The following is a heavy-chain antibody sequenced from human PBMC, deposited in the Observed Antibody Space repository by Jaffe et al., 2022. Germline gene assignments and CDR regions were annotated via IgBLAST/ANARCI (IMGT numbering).Heavy chain of an antibody. D-gene: IGHD6-19*01. CDR3: ARDAAVAVFGLAPFDY. J-gene: IGHJ4*02. CDR2: ISSSGSTI. CDR1: GFTFSSYE. Sequence: EVQLVESGGGLVQPGGSLRLSCAASGFTFSSYEMNWVRQAPGKGLEWVSYISSSGSTIYYADSVKGRFTISRDNAKNSLYLQMNSLRAEDTAVYYCARDAAVAVFGLAPFDYWGQGTLVTVSS. V-gene: IGHV3-48*03.